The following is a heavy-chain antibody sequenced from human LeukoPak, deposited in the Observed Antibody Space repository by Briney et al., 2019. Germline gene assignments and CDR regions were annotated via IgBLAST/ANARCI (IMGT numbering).Heavy chain of an antibody. J-gene: IGHJ3*02. CDR3: ARGPLGGESFDI. V-gene: IGHV4-4*07. CDR2: IYHTGST. CDR1: GGSLTNHY. Sequence: PSETLSLTCTVSGGSLTNHYWNWIRHPAGTGLEYIGRIYHTGSTDYNPSLKSRVTLSVDTSNDPFSLNLTSVTAADTAVYYCARGPLGGESFDIWGQGTMVTVSS. D-gene: IGHD3-16*01.